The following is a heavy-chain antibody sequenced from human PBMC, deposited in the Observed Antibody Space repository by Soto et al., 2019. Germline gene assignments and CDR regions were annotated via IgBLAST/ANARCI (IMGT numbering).Heavy chain of an antibody. CDR2: INAGNGNT. CDR3: VRALFSSTGIDY. D-gene: IGHD2-2*01. V-gene: IGHV1-3*01. CDR1: GYTFTNYA. J-gene: IGHJ4*02. Sequence: GASVKVSCKASGYTFTNYAMHWVRQAPGQRLEWMGWINAGNGNTKYSQKFQGRVTITRDTSASTAYMELSSLRADDSAVYYCVRALFSSTGIDYWGQGTLVTVSS.